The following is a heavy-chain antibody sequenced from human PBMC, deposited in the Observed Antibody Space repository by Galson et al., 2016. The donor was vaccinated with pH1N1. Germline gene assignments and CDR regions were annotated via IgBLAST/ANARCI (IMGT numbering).Heavy chain of an antibody. Sequence: SLRLSCAASGFIFSDHWMSWVRQAPDKGLEWVANTNRDGSQKYYVDSVRGRFTISRDNAKNSVSLQMNSLRPDDTGVYYCVRAIGAAASFWGQGTLVTVSS. D-gene: IGHD6-13*01. CDR1: GFIFSDHW. J-gene: IGHJ4*02. CDR2: TNRDGSQK. V-gene: IGHV3-7*01. CDR3: VRAIGAAASF.